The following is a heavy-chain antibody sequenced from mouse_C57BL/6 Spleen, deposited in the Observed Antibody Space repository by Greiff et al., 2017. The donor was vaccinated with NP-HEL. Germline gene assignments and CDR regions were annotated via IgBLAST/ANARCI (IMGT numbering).Heavy chain of an antibody. CDR2: INPGSGGT. V-gene: IGHV1-54*01. D-gene: IGHD1-1*01. CDR3: ARGRFITTVVPFFDY. Sequence: VQLQQSGAELVRPGTSVKVSCKASGYAFTNYLIEWVKQRPGQGLEWIGVINPGSGGTNYNEKFKGKATLTADKSSSTAYMQLSSLTSEDSAVYFCARGRFITTVVPFFDYWGQGTTLTVSS. CDR1: GYAFTNYL. J-gene: IGHJ2*01.